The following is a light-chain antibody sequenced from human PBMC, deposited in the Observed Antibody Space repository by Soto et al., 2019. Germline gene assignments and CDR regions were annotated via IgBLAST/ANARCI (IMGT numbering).Light chain of an antibody. Sequence: EIVMTQSPGTLSLSPGERATLSCRASQSVSSYLAWYQQKPGQAPRLLISDASDRATGIPDRFSGSGSGTALPLTISRLAPEEFAVYYCQQYEGSPVTFGQGTKVEIK. J-gene: IGKJ1*01. CDR3: QQYEGSPVT. V-gene: IGKV3-20*01. CDR2: DAS. CDR1: QSVSSY.